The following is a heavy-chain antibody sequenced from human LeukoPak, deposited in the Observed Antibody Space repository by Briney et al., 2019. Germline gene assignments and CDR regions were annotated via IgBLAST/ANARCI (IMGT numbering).Heavy chain of an antibody. CDR2: ISSSGSTI. CDR3: ARLSSGWQVYFDY. V-gene: IGHV3-48*03. CDR1: GFTFSSYE. Sequence: GGSLRLSCAASGFTFSSYEMNWVRQAPGKGLEWVSYISSSGSTIYYADSVKGRFTISRDNAKNSLYLQMNSLRAEDTAVYYCARLSSGWQVYFDYWGQGTLVTVSS. D-gene: IGHD6-19*01. J-gene: IGHJ4*02.